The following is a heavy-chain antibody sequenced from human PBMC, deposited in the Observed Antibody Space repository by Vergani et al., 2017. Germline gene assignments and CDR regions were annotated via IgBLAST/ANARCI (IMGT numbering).Heavy chain of an antibody. CDR2: ISSSGYTI. CDR3: ATAIYGDFDRLFDH. CDR1: GFPFSDYY. J-gene: IGHJ4*02. D-gene: IGHD4-17*01. V-gene: IGHV3-11*01. Sequence: VQLVESGGGLVQPGGSLRLSCAASGFPFSDYYMSWIRPAPGEGVEWISYISSSGYTIYYAESVRGRFTISRDNAENSLSLQMNSLRAEDTAVYYCATAIYGDFDRLFDHWGQGTLVTVSS.